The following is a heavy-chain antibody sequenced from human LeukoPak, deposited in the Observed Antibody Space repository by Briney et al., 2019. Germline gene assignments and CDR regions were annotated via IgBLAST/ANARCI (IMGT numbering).Heavy chain of an antibody. Sequence: ASVKVSCKASGYTFTSSYINWVRQAPGQGLEWMGWISAYNGKTSYAQKSQGRVTMTTDSSTNTAYMDLTSLRSDDTAVYYCARGGTYYPCIDYWGQGTLVTVSS. CDR3: ARGGTYYPCIDY. V-gene: IGHV1-18*01. D-gene: IGHD1-26*01. J-gene: IGHJ4*02. CDR2: ISAYNGKT. CDR1: GYTFTSSY.